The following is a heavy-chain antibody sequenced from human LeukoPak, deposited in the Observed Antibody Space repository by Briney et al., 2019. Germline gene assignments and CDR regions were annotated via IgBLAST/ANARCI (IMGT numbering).Heavy chain of an antibody. V-gene: IGHV3-21*01. Sequence: GGPLRLSCAASGFTFSTYSMNWVRQAPGKGLEWVSSISSSSSYKYYADSVKGRFTISRDNAKNSLYLQMNSLRAEDTAVYYCARYFGESAFDIWGQGTMVTVSS. CDR1: GFTFSTYS. J-gene: IGHJ3*02. CDR3: ARYFGESAFDI. D-gene: IGHD3-10*01. CDR2: ISSSSSYK.